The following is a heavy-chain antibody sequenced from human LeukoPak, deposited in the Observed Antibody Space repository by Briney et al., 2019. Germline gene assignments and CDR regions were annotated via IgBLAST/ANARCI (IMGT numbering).Heavy chain of an antibody. J-gene: IGHJ4*02. Sequence: PSETLSLTCTVSGGSISTYYWSWIRPPPGKGLEWIGYIYYSGSTNYNPSLKSRVSISADTSKNQFSLKLSSVTAADTAVYYCARVTAVAGFTNFDYWGQGTLVTVSS. V-gene: IGHV4-59*01. CDR1: GGSISTYY. CDR3: ARVTAVAGFTNFDY. CDR2: IYYSGST. D-gene: IGHD6-19*01.